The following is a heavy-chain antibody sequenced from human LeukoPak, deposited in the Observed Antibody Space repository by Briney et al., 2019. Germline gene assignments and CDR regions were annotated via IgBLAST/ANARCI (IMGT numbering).Heavy chain of an antibody. J-gene: IGHJ3*02. Sequence: GGSLRLACAASGFTFSSYSMNWVRQAPGKGLEWVSSISSSSYIYYADSVEGRFTISRDNAKNSLYLQMNSLRAEDTAVYYCARPRIAARRFDAFDIWGQGTMVTVSS. CDR1: GFTFSSYS. V-gene: IGHV3-21*01. CDR3: ARPRIAARRFDAFDI. CDR2: ISSSSYI. D-gene: IGHD6-6*01.